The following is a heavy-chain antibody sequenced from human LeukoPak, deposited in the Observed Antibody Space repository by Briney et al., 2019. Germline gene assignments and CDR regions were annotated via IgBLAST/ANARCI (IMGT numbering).Heavy chain of an antibody. CDR1: GYTFTSSG. J-gene: IGHJ4*02. V-gene: IGHV1-18*01. Sequence: ASVKVSCKASGYTFTSSGISWVRQAPGQGLEWMGWIGTYNGNTNYAQKLQGRVTMTTDTSTSTAYMDLRSLRSDDTAVYYCARGKYDSSGYPLLGFDYWGQGTLVTVSS. CDR2: IGTYNGNT. D-gene: IGHD3-22*01. CDR3: ARGKYDSSGYPLLGFDY.